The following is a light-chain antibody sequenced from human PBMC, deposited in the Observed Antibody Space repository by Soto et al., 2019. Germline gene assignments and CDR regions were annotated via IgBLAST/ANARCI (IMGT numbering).Light chain of an antibody. CDR1: QSVSSSY. V-gene: IGKV3-20*01. J-gene: IGKJ4*01. CDR2: GAS. CDR3: QQYGSSPPLT. Sequence: EIVLTQSPGTLSLSPGERATLSCRASQSVSSSYLAWYQQKPGQAPRLLIYGASSRAPGIPDRFSGSGCGTDFLLTISRLEPEDFAVYYCQQYGSSPPLTFGGGTKVEIK.